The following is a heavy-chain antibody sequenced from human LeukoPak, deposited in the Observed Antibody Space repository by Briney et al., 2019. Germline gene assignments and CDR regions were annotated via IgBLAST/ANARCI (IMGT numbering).Heavy chain of an antibody. CDR2: IIPIFGTA. Sequence: SVKVSCKASGGTFSSYAISWVRQAPGQGLEWMGGIIPIFGTANYAQKFQGRVTITADESTSTAYMELSSLRSEDTAVYYCARVERCSSTSCYTDIDYWGQGTLVTVSS. D-gene: IGHD2-2*02. J-gene: IGHJ4*02. V-gene: IGHV1-69*13. CDR1: GGTFSSYA. CDR3: ARVERCSSTSCYTDIDY.